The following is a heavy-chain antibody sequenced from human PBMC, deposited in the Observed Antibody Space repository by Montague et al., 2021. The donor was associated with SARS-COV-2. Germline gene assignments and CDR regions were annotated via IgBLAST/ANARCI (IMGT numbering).Heavy chain of an antibody. CDR1: GFTFRNYA. V-gene: IGHV3-23*01. D-gene: IGHD1-26*01. CDR3: AKLSGGSYLHYFEY. Sequence: SLRLSCATSGFTFRNYAMTWVRQAPGKGLEWVSTISGNGDPDTTYYADSVKGRFTISRDIPKNTLYLQMNSLRAEDTAVYYCAKLSGGSYLHYFEYWGQGTLVTVSS. J-gene: IGHJ4*02. CDR2: ISGNGDPDTT.